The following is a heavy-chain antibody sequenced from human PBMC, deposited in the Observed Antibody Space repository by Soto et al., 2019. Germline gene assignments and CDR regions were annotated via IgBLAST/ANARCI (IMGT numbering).Heavy chain of an antibody. CDR3: AREINSYFDY. J-gene: IGHJ4*02. Sequence: QVQLVESEGGVVQPGRSLRLSCAASGLTFSSYGMNWVRQAPGKGLEWVAVISYDGSDKYYADSVKGRFTISRDNSKNMLFLQMNSLRADDTAVYYCAREINSYFDYWGQGTLVTVSS. CDR2: ISYDGSDK. V-gene: IGHV3-30-3*01. CDR1: GLTFSSYG.